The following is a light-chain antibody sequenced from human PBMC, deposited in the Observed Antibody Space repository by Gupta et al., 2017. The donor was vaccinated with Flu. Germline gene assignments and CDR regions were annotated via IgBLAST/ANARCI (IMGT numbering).Light chain of an antibody. CDR1: RGDIATYRL. CDR2: EDT. CDR3: CCSFEEGFV. V-gene: IGLV2-23*01. Sequence: QSALTQPASVSGSPGQSITVSCSGTRGDIATYRLVSWLQLHPGKVLKLIIYEDTKRPSGVSNRFSGSKSGNTASLTISALQAEDEAEYFSCCSFEEGFVFGGGTQVSVL. J-gene: IGLJ1*01.